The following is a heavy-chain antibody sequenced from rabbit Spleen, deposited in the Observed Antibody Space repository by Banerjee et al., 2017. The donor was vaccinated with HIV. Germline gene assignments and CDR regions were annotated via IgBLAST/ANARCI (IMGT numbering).Heavy chain of an antibody. CDR2: IDAGSSGFT. Sequence: EQLEESGGGLVKPEGSLTLTCKASGVSFSISSYICWVRQAPGKGLEWIACIDAGSSGFTYFATWAKGRFTCSKTSSTTVTLQMTRLTAADTATYFCARDTSSSFSSYGMDLWGPGTLVTVS. CDR1: GVSFSISSY. CDR3: ARDTSSSFSSYGMDL. D-gene: IGHD1-1*01. J-gene: IGHJ6*01. V-gene: IGHV1S45*01.